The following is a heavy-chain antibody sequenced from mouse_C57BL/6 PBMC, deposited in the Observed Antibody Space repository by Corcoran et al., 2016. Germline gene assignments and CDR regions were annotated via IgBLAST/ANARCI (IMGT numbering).Heavy chain of an antibody. V-gene: IGHV1-18*01. D-gene: IGHD1-1*01. CDR1: GYTFTDYN. CDR2: INPNNGGT. CDR3: ASSPPHYGSSYREFAY. J-gene: IGHJ3*01. Sequence: EVQLQQSGPELVKPGASVKIPCKASGYTFTDYNMDWVKQSHGKSLEWIGDINPNNGGTIYNQKFKGKATLTVDKSSSTAYMELRSLTSEDTAVYYCASSPPHYGSSYREFAYWGQGTLVTVSA.